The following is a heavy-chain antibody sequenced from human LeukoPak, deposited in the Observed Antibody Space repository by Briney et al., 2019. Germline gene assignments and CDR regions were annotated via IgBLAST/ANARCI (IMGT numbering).Heavy chain of an antibody. CDR1: GFTFSSYG. D-gene: IGHD6-19*01. J-gene: IGHJ4*02. V-gene: IGHV3-30*02. CDR3: AKSRWAAVAGFDY. CDR2: IRYDGSNK. Sequence: GGSLRLSCAASGFTFSSYGMHWVRQAPGKVLEWVAFIRYDGSNKYYADSVKGRFTISRDNSKNTLYLQMNSLRAEDTAVYYCAKSRWAAVAGFDYWGQGTLVTV.